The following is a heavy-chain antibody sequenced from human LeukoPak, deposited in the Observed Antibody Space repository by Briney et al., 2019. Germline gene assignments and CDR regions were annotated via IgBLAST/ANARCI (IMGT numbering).Heavy chain of an antibody. V-gene: IGHV3-7*03. J-gene: IGHJ6*02. CDR2: INHNGNVN. Sequence: GGSLRLSCAASGFTFTTYWMHWARQAPGKGLEWVASINHNGNVNYYVDSVKGRFTISRDNAKNSLYLQMSNLRAEDTAVYFCARGGGLDVWGQGATVTVSS. CDR1: GFTFTTYW. D-gene: IGHD3-16*01. CDR3: ARGGGLDV.